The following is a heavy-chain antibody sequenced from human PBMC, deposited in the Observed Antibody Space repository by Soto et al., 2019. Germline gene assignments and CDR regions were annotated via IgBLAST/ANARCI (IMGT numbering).Heavy chain of an antibody. V-gene: IGHV3-30-3*01. D-gene: IGHD2-15*01. CDR1: GFTFSSYA. CDR3: ARGLAVVQYYYYYGMDV. Sequence: GGSLRLSCAASGFTFSSYAMHWVRQAPGKGLEWVAVISYDGSNKYYADSVKGRFTISRDNSKNTLYLQMNSLRAEDTSVYYCARGLAVVQYYYYYGMDVWGQGTRVTVSS. CDR2: ISYDGSNK. J-gene: IGHJ6*02.